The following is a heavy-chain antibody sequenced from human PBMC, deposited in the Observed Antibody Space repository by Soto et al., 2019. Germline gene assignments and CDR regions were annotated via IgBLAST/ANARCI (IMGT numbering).Heavy chain of an antibody. Sequence: QLQLQESGSGLVKPSQTLSLTCAVSGGSISSGGYSWSWIRQPPGKGLEWIGYIYHSGSTYYNPSLKSRVTISVDRSKNQFSLKLSSVTAADTAVYYCARSITMVRGVISFFDYWGQGTLVTVSS. D-gene: IGHD3-10*01. V-gene: IGHV4-30-2*01. CDR1: GGSISSGGYS. CDR3: ARSITMVRGVISFFDY. J-gene: IGHJ4*02. CDR2: IYHSGST.